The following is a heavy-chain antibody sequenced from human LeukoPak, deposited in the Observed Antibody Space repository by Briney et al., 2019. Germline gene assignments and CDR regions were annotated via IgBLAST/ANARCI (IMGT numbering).Heavy chain of an antibody. V-gene: IGHV4-39*01. CDR3: AGDPGGDYFDY. CDR1: GGSISSSSYY. D-gene: IGHD1-26*01. Sequence: SETLSLTCTVSGGSISSSSYYWGWIRQPPGKGLEWIGSIYYSGSTYYNPSLKSRVTISVDTSKNQFSLKLSSVTAADTAVYYCAGDPGGDYFDYWGQGTLVTVSS. CDR2: IYYSGST. J-gene: IGHJ4*02.